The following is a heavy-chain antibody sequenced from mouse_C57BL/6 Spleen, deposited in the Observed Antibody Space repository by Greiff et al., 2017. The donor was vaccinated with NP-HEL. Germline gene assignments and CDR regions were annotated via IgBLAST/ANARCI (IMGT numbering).Heavy chain of an antibody. CDR1: GYTFTSYW. CDR3: ARPLYGSSYGYAMDY. V-gene: IGHV1-53*01. Sequence: QVQLQQPGTELVKPGASVKLSCKASGYTFTSYWMHWVKQRPGQGLEWIGNINPSNGGTNYNEKFKSKATLTVDKSSSPAYMQLSSLTSEDSAVYYCARPLYGSSYGYAMDYWGQGTSVTVSS. CDR2: INPSNGGT. D-gene: IGHD1-1*01. J-gene: IGHJ4*01.